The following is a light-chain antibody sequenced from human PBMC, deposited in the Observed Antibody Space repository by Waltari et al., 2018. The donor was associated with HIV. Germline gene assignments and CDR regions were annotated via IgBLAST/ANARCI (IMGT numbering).Light chain of an antibody. Sequence: DIQMTQSRSSLSASIGDTLTNSCRESQDIGYSVSWSQQQPGKASKLLVHGSFILLRGVPSRFSDSGSGTDYTLTISGLQSDDFATYCCQQYNGVPRTFGGGTRV. J-gene: IGKJ4*01. CDR2: GSF. CDR1: QDIGYS. CDR3: QQYNGVPRT. V-gene: IGKV1-NL1*01.